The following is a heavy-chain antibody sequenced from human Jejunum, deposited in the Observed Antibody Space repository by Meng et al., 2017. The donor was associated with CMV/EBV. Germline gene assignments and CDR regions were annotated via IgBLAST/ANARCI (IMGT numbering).Heavy chain of an antibody. CDR3: ARARYSSGRDY. CDR2: ISSSSSYI. Sequence: ASEFTFSSKSMNWVRQAPGKGLEGVSSISSSSSYIYYADSVKGRFTISRDNAKNSLYLQMNSLRAEDTAVYYCARARYSSGRDYWGQGTLVTVSS. V-gene: IGHV3-21*01. D-gene: IGHD6-19*01. J-gene: IGHJ4*02. CDR1: EFTFSSKS.